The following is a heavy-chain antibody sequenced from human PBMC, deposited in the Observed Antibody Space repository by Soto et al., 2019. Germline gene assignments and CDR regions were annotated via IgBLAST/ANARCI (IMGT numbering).Heavy chain of an antibody. CDR2: INAGNGNT. CDR3: ARSIVVVTALDY. CDR1: GYTFTSYA. Sequence: QVQLVQSGAEEKKPGASVKVSCKASGYTFTSYAMHWVRQAPGQRLEWMGWINAGNGNTKYSQKFQGRVTITRDTFARKAYMELSRLRSEDTAVYFCARSIVVVTALDYWGQGTLVTVSS. D-gene: IGHD2-21*02. J-gene: IGHJ4*02. V-gene: IGHV1-3*05.